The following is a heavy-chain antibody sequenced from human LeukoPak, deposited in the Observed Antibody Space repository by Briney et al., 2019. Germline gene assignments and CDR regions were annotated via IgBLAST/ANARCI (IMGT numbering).Heavy chain of an antibody. CDR1: GGSFSGYY. D-gene: IGHD3-10*01. CDR3: ARYGSGSYYNVRLYYYYYYMDV. J-gene: IGHJ6*03. V-gene: IGHV4-34*01. Sequence: SETLSLTCTVSGGSFSGYYWSWIRQPPGKGLEWIGEINHSGSTNYNPSLKSRVTISVDTSKNQFSLKLSSVTAADTAVYYCARYGSGSYYNVRLYYYYYYMDVWGKGTTVTVPS. CDR2: INHSGST.